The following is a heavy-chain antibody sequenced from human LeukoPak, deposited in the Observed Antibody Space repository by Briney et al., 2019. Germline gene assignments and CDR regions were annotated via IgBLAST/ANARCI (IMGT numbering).Heavy chain of an antibody. CDR1: GFTFSSYG. D-gene: IGHD3-22*01. V-gene: IGHV3-30*03. CDR2: ISYDGSNK. Sequence: TGGSLRLSCAASGFTFSSYGMHWVRQAPGKGLEWVAVISYDGSNKYYADSVKGRFTISRDNSKNTLYLQMNSLRAEDTAVYYWARNYRDSQIFDYGGEEPRVTVS. J-gene: IGHJ4*02. CDR3: ARNYRDSQIFDY.